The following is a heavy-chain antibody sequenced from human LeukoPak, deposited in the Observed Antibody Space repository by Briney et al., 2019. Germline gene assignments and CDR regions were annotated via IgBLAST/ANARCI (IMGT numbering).Heavy chain of an antibody. V-gene: IGHV5-51*01. D-gene: IGHD5-24*01. J-gene: IGHJ4*02. Sequence: GEFLKISCKASGYSFTGYWIGWVRQMPGKGLEWMGIIYPGDSTTYSPSFQGQVTFSADRSISTAYLQWSSLKASDTAIYYCARQGDGYNRPFDYWGQGTLVTDSS. CDR2: IYPGDST. CDR3: ARQGDGYNRPFDY. CDR1: GYSFTGYW.